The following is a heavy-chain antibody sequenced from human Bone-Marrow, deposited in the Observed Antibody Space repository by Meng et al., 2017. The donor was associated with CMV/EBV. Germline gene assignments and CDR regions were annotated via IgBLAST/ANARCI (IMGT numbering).Heavy chain of an antibody. D-gene: IGHD3-3*01. J-gene: IGHJ6*02. Sequence: GGSLRLSCAASGFTFSSYAMHWVRQAPGKGLEWVAVLSYDGTRKYYGDSVKGRFTISRDNSKNTLYLQMSGLRTDDTAVYFCARDYDRYNGMNIWGQGTTVTVSS. CDR3: ARDYDRYNGMNI. CDR1: GFTFSSYA. CDR2: LSYDGTRK. V-gene: IGHV3-30*04.